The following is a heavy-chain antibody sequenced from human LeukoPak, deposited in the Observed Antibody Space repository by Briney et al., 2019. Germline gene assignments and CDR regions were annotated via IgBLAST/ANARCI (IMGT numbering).Heavy chain of an antibody. J-gene: IGHJ4*02. CDR2: ISSSGSTI. V-gene: IGHV3-11*04. CDR3: AEDGYCSGGSCYSGGTSPIDY. Sequence: TGGSLRLSCAASGFTFSDYYMSWIRQAPGKGLEWVSYISSSGSTIYYADSVKGRFTISGDNAKNSLYLQMNSLRAEDTAVYYCAEDGYCSGGSCYSGGTSPIDYWGQGTLVTVSS. CDR1: GFTFSDYY. D-gene: IGHD2-15*01.